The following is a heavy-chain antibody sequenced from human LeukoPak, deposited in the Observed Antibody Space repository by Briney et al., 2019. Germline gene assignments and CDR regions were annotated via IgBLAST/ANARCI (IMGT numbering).Heavy chain of an antibody. Sequence: SETLSLTCTVCGGSVRSGSYHWSWIRQPPGKGLEYIGYIYYSGSTNYNPSLKSRVTISLDTSKNQFSLNLRSVTAADTAVYYCARRDYALDYWGQGTLVTVSS. D-gene: IGHD4-17*01. V-gene: IGHV4-61*01. CDR1: GGSVRSGSYH. J-gene: IGHJ4*02. CDR2: IYYSGST. CDR3: ARRDYALDY.